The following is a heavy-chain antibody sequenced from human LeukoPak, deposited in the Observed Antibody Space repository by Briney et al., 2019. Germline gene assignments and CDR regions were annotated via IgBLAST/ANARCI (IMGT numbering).Heavy chain of an antibody. CDR3: ASSGYCSGGSCYRFDY. CDR2: ISAYNGNT. CDR1: GGTFSSYA. D-gene: IGHD2-15*01. J-gene: IGHJ4*02. V-gene: IGHV1-18*01. Sequence: ASVKVSCKASGGTFSSYAISWVRQAPGQGLEWMGWISAYNGNTNYAQKLQGRVTMTTDTSTSIAYMELRSLRSDDTAVYYCASSGYCSGGSCYRFDYWGQGTLVTVSS.